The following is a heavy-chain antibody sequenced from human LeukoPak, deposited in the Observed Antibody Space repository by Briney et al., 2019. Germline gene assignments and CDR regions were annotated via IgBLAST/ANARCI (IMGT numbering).Heavy chain of an antibody. D-gene: IGHD6-19*01. Sequence: PGRSLRLSCAASGFIFDDYAMHWVRQAPGKGLEWVSGISWNSGSIGYADSVKGRFTISRDNAKNSLYLQMNSLRAEDTALYYCAKDMAASGMRYFQHWGQGTLVTVSS. CDR1: GFIFDDYA. V-gene: IGHV3-9*01. J-gene: IGHJ1*01. CDR3: AKDMAASGMRYFQH. CDR2: ISWNSGSI.